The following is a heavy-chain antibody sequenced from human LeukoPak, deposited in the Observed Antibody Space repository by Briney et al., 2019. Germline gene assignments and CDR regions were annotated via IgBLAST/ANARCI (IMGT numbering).Heavy chain of an antibody. CDR3: ASPRGYSSGLDAFDI. Sequence: SVKVSCKASGGTFSSYAISWARQAPGQGLEWMGGIIPIFGTANYAQKFQGRVTITADESTSTAYMELSSLRSEDTAVYYCASPRGYSSGLDAFDIWGQGTMVTVSS. V-gene: IGHV1-69*13. J-gene: IGHJ3*02. CDR1: GGTFSSYA. D-gene: IGHD6-19*01. CDR2: IIPIFGTA.